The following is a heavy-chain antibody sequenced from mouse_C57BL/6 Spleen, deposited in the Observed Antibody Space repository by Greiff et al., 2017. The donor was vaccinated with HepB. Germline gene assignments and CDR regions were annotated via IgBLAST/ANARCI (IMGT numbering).Heavy chain of an antibody. D-gene: IGHD3-2*02. CDR3: ARPRTAQATPVYYFDY. V-gene: IGHV5-6*01. CDR1: GFTFSSYG. Sequence: EVKLMESGGDLVKPGGSLKLSCAASGFTFSSYGMSWVRQTPDKRLEWVATISSGGSYTYYPDSVKGRSTISRDNAKNTLYLQMSSLKSEDTAMYYCARPRTAQATPVYYFDYWGQGTTLTVSS. J-gene: IGHJ2*01. CDR2: ISSGGSYT.